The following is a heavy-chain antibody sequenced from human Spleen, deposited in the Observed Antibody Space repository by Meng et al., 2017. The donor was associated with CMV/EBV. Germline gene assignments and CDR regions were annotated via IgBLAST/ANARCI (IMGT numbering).Heavy chain of an antibody. D-gene: IGHD2-2*01. CDR1: YG. CDR3: ARGRSEGCTSTSCYVYNWFDP. J-gene: IGHJ5*01. V-gene: IGHV1-69*05. Sequence: YGISWGRQAPGQGLEWVGGVIPPSGAPSYAQKFQGRVTITTDESTTTAYMELRGLGSDDTAVYYCARGRSEGCTSTSCYVYNWFDPWGQGTLVTVSS. CDR2: VIPPSGAP.